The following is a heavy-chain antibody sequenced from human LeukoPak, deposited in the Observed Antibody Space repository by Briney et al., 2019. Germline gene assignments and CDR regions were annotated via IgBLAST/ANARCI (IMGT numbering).Heavy chain of an antibody. CDR3: ARVLYSSSWFSPSWFDP. Sequence: GESLKISCKGSGYSFTSYWIGWVRQMPGKGLEWMGTIYPGDSDTRYSPSFQGQVTISADKSISTAYLQWSSLKASDTAMYYCARVLYSSSWFSPSWFDPWGQGTLVTVSS. J-gene: IGHJ5*02. CDR2: IYPGDSDT. V-gene: IGHV5-51*01. D-gene: IGHD6-13*01. CDR1: GYSFTSYW.